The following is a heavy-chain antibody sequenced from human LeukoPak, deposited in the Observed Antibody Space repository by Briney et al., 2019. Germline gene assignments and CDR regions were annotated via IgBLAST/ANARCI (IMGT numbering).Heavy chain of an antibody. CDR1: GLTFSSYA. CDR2: ISGSGGST. V-gene: IGHV3-23*01. CDR3: AKDFRNCTNGVCYRTYAFDI. D-gene: IGHD2-8*01. J-gene: IGHJ3*02. Sequence: GGSLRLSCAASGLTFSSYAMSWVRQAPGKGLEWVSAISGSGGSTYYADSVKGRFTISRDNSKNTLYLQMNSLRAEDTAVYYCAKDFRNCTNGVCYRTYAFDIWGQGTMVTVSS.